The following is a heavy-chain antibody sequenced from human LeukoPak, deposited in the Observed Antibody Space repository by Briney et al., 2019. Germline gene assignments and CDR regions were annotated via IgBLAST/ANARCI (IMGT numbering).Heavy chain of an antibody. V-gene: IGHV4-59*12. CDR3: ARDDYYDSSGYRNAFDI. CDR1: GGSISSYY. D-gene: IGHD3-22*01. CDR2: IYYSGST. J-gene: IGHJ3*02. Sequence: SETLSLTCTVSGGSISSYYWSWIRQPPGKGLEWIGYIYYSGSTNYNPSLKSRVTMSVDTSKNQFSLKLSSVTVADTAVYFCARDDYYDSSGYRNAFDIWGQGTVVTVSS.